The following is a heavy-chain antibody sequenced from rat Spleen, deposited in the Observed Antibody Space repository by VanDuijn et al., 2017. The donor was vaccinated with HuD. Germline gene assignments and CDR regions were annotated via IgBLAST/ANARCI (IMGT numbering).Heavy chain of an antibody. CDR1: GFTFSDYY. CDR3: TRDDLWWFAY. V-gene: IGHV5-27*01. J-gene: IGHJ3*01. CDR2: ISPSGAIT. Sequence: EVQLAESGGGLVQPGRSLKLSCAASGFTFSDYYMAWVRQAPKKGLEWVASISPSGAITNYRDSVKGRFTLSRDNAKSTLYLQMGSLRSEDTATYYCTRDDLWWFAYWGQGTLVTVSS.